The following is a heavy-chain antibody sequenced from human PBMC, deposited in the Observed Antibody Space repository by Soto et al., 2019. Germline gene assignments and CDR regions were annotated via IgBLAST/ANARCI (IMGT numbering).Heavy chain of an antibody. Sequence: QVQLVQSGAEVKKPGASVTVSCTASGYTFTFYYMHWVRQAPGQGLEWMGMINPSVGSTNYAQRFQGRVTMTRDTSTSTVYMELSSLRSDDTAVYFCARKIAVAGSFDYWGQGTLVTVSS. CDR2: INPSVGST. D-gene: IGHD6-19*01. J-gene: IGHJ4*02. CDR3: ARKIAVAGSFDY. V-gene: IGHV1-46*01. CDR1: GYTFTFYY.